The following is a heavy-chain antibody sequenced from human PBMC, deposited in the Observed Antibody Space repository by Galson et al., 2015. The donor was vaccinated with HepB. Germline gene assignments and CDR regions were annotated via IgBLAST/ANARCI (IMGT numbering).Heavy chain of an antibody. Sequence: SLRLSCAASGFNFSGSAIHWVRQASGKGPEWIGRIRSKTSNYAALYVQSLKGRFTIPRDDSKNMAYLHMRSLKTDDTAVYYCVRMGDLSGYSSRWGQGTLVTVSS. J-gene: IGHJ4*02. D-gene: IGHD6-13*01. CDR3: VRMGDLSGYSSR. CDR1: GFNFSGSA. CDR2: IRSKTSNYAA. V-gene: IGHV3-73*01.